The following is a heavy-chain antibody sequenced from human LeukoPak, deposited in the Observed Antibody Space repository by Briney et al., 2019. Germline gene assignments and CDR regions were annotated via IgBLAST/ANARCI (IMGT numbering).Heavy chain of an antibody. V-gene: IGHV4-59*01. Sequence: PSETLSLTCTVSGGSISYYYWSWIRQPPGKGLEWIGDIYYSGSTNYNPSLKSRVTISVDTSKNQFSLKLSSVTAADTAVYYCARDTGRDWYDFWSGHDPGVGHAFDIWGQGTMVTVSS. J-gene: IGHJ3*02. D-gene: IGHD3-3*01. CDR3: ARDTGRDWYDFWSGHDPGVGHAFDI. CDR1: GGSISYYY. CDR2: IYYSGST.